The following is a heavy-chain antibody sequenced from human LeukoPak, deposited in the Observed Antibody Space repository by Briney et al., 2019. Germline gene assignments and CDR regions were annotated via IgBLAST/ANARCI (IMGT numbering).Heavy chain of an antibody. D-gene: IGHD4-17*01. CDR2: INPNSGGT. V-gene: IGHV1-2*02. CDR1: GYTFTGYY. CDR3: ARDKPNDYGDYSIYYYYYMDV. J-gene: IGHJ6*03. Sequence: ASVKVSCKASGYTFTGYYMHWVRQAPGQGLEWMGWINPNSGGTNYAQKFQGRVTMTRDTSISTAYMELSSLRSEDTAVYYCARDKPNDYGDYSIYYYYYMDVWGKGTTVTVSS.